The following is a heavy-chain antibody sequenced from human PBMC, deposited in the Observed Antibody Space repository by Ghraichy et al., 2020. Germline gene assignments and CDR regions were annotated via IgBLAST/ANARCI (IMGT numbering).Heavy chain of an antibody. Sequence: GGSLRLSCAASGFTFDDYVMHWVRQAPGKGLEWVSGISWNSGSIGYADSVKGRFTISRDNAKNSLYLQMNSLRAEDTALYYCAKDKWNGDYYYYGMDVWGQGTTVTVSS. J-gene: IGHJ6*02. D-gene: IGHD1-1*01. CDR3: AKDKWNGDYYYYGMDV. V-gene: IGHV3-9*01. CDR1: GFTFDDYV. CDR2: ISWNSGSI.